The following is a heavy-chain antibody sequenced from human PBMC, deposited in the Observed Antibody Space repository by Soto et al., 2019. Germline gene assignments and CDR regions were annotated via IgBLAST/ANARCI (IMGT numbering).Heavy chain of an antibody. Sequence: GASVKVSCKASGYTFTGYYMHWVRQAPGQGLEWMGWINPNSGGTNYAQKFQGWVTMTRDTSISTAYMELSRLRSDDTAVYYCARDLACITGTTNYGMDVWGQGTTVTVSS. J-gene: IGHJ6*02. CDR1: GYTFTGYY. D-gene: IGHD1-7*01. V-gene: IGHV1-2*04. CDR3: ARDLACITGTTNYGMDV. CDR2: INPNSGGT.